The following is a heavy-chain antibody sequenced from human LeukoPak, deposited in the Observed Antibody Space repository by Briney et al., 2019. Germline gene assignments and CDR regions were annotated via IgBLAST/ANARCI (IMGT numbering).Heavy chain of an antibody. D-gene: IGHD6-13*01. CDR2: IYPGDSDT. CDR3: VRPGLAAAGIVGSFDY. V-gene: IGHV5-51*01. J-gene: IGHJ4*02. Sequence: GESLKISCKGSGYSFTSYWIAWVRQMPGKGLEWMGIIYPGDSDTTYSPSFQGQVTISADKSVSTAYLQWSSLKASDTAMYYCVRPGLAAAGIVGSFDYWGQGTLVTVSS. CDR1: GYSFTSYW.